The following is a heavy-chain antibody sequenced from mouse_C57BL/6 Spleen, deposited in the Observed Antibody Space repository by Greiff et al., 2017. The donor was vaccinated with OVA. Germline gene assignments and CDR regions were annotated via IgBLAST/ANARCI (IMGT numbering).Heavy chain of an antibody. V-gene: IGHV1-81*01. CDR2: IYPRSGNT. Sequence: VQLQQSGAELARPGASVKLSCKASGYTFTSYGISWVKQRTGQGLEWTGEIYPRSGNTYYNEKFKGKATLTADKSSSTAYMELRSLTSEDSAVYFCARWDPVAYWGQGTLVTVSA. J-gene: IGHJ3*01. CDR3: ARWDPVAY. D-gene: IGHD4-1*01. CDR1: GYTFTSYG.